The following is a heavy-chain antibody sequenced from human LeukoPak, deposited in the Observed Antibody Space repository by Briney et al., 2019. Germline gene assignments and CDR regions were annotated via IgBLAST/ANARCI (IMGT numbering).Heavy chain of an antibody. V-gene: IGHV3-33*06. D-gene: IGHD3-3*01. CDR1: GFTFSSYG. J-gene: IGHJ4*02. CDR3: AKDRHGTYDFFDY. Sequence: GRSLRLSCSASGFTFSSYGMHWVRQAPGKGLEWVAVIWYDGSNKYYADSVKGRFTISRDNSKNTLYLQMNSLRAEDTAVYYCAKDRHGTYDFFDYWGQGTLVTVSS. CDR2: IWYDGSNK.